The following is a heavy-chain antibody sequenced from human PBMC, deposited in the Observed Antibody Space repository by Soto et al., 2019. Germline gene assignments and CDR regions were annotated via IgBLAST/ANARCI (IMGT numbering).Heavy chain of an antibody. CDR2: IKTKTDGGTT. V-gene: IGHV3-15*01. CDR1: GFTFSKVW. D-gene: IGHD2-8*01. Sequence: GGSLRLSCAASGFTFSKVWMSWGRQAPGKGLEWVGRIKTKTDGGTTDYAAPVKGRFTISRDDSKNTVYLQMNSLKTEDTAVYYCTTDXKCANGVCYPYYYGMDVWGQGTTVTVSS. CDR3: TTDXKCANGVCYPYYYGMDV. J-gene: IGHJ6*02.